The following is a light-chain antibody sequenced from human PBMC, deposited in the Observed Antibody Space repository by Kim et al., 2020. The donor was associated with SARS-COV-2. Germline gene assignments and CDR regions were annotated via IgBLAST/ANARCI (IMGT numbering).Light chain of an antibody. Sequence: DIVMTQTPLSSPVTLGQPASISCRSSQGLVHSDGDTYLNWLQQRPGQSPRLLIYKISKRFSGVPDRFSGSGAGTDFTLKISRVEAEDVGVYYCMQSTQFPWTFGQGTKV. V-gene: IGKV2-24*01. CDR1: QGLVHSDGDTY. CDR2: KIS. CDR3: MQSTQFPWT. J-gene: IGKJ1*01.